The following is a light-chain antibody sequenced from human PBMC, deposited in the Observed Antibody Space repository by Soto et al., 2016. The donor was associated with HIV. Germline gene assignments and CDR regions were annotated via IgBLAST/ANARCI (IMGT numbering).Light chain of an antibody. CDR3: QHYNSYSWT. CDR1: QSISSW. Sequence: DIQVTQSPSTLSASVGDRVTITCRASQSISSWLAWYQQKPGKAPKLLIYKASSLESGVPSRFSGSGSGTEFTLTISSLQPDDFATYYCQHYNSYSWTFGQGTKVEIK. CDR2: KAS. J-gene: IGKJ1*01. V-gene: IGKV1-5*03.